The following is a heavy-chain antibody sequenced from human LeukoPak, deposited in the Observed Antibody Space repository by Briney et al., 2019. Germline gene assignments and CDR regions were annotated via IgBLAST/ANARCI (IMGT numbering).Heavy chain of an antibody. V-gene: IGHV1-69*05. CDR2: IIPIFGTA. D-gene: IGHD1-26*01. CDR3: AIIVGATNGVDY. J-gene: IGHJ4*02. Sequence: ASVKVSCKASGGTFSSYAISWVRQAPGQGLEWMGGIIPIFGTANYAQKFQGRVTITTDESTSTAYMELSSLRSEDTAVYYCAIIVGATNGVDYWGQGTLVTVSS. CDR1: GGTFSSYA.